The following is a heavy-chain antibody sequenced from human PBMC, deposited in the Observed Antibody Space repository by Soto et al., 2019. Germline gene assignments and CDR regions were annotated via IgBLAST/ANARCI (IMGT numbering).Heavy chain of an antibody. V-gene: IGHV4-30-4*01. CDR3: GSLSGSASHFDY. D-gene: IGHD1-26*01. CDR1: GGSISSSDYY. J-gene: IGHJ4*02. CDR2: IYHSGTT. Sequence: QVQLQESGPGLVKPSQTLSLTCTVSGGSISSSDYYWSWIRQPPGKGLEWIGYIYHSGTTYYNPSLKSQIPISVDTSKLKFSLRLNSVTAADTAVYYCGSLSGSASHFDYWGLGTLVTVSS.